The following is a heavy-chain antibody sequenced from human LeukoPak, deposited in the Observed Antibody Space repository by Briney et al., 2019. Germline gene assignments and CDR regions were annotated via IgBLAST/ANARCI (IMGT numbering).Heavy chain of an antibody. D-gene: IGHD6-19*01. V-gene: IGHV3-30*04. Sequence: PGGSLRLSCAASGFTFSSYAMHWVRQAPGKGLEWVAVISYDGSNKYYADSVKGRFTISRDNSKNTLYLQMNSLRAEDTAVFYCARGTIAVAGPLGYWGQGTLVTVSS. CDR3: ARGTIAVAGPLGY. CDR2: ISYDGSNK. J-gene: IGHJ4*02. CDR1: GFTFSSYA.